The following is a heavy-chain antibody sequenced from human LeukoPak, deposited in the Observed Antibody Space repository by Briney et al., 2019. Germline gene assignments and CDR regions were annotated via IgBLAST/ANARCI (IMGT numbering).Heavy chain of an antibody. Sequence: GRSLRLSCAASGFTFDDYAMHWVRQAPGKGLEWVSGISWNSGRIGYADSVKGRFTISRDNAKNSLYLQMNSLRAEDMALYYCAKSTRRIPAATMGFDYWGQGTLVTVSS. V-gene: IGHV3-9*03. CDR2: ISWNSGRI. D-gene: IGHD2-2*01. J-gene: IGHJ4*02. CDR3: AKSTRRIPAATMGFDY. CDR1: GFTFDDYA.